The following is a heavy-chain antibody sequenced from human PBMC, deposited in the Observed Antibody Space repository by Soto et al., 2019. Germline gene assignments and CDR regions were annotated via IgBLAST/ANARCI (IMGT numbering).Heavy chain of an antibody. CDR2: IGGSGGST. CDR1: GFTFSTYA. Sequence: EVQLLESGGGLVQPGGSLRLSCAASGFTFSTYAMGWVRQAPGKGLEWVSAIGGSGGSTYADSVKDRFTISRDNSKNTLYLQMNSLRVEDTAVFYCAKTAEAVAGTVYGYWGQGTLVTVSS. V-gene: IGHV3-23*01. CDR3: AKTAEAVAGTVYGY. D-gene: IGHD6-19*01. J-gene: IGHJ4*02.